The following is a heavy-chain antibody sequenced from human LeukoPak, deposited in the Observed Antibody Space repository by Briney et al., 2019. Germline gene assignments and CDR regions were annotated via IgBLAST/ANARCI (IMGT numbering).Heavy chain of an antibody. CDR1: GFTLSTYY. J-gene: IGHJ2*01. CDR2: IYSGGTT. Sequence: GGSLRLSCTASGFTLSTYYMNWVRQAPGKGLEWVSIIYSGGTTYYADSVKGRFTISRDTSKNTLSLQMNSLRAEDTAVYFCARVGDHFHWNLDLWGRGTLVTVSS. D-gene: IGHD3-3*02. CDR3: ARVGDHFHWNLDL. V-gene: IGHV3-53*01.